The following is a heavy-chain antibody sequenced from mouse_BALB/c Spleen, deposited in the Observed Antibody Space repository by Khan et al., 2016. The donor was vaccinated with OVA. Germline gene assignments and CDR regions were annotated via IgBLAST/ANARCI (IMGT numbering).Heavy chain of an antibody. V-gene: IGHV1-20*02. J-gene: IGHJ2*01. CDR1: GYSFTGYF. CDR3: ARKNGGDFDY. D-gene: IGHD1-1*02. CDR2: INPHIGET. Sequence: EVKLLESGPELVKPGASVKISCKASGYSFTGYFMNWVMQSHGKSLEWIGRINPHIGETFYNQKFKGKAILTVDESSSTVHMELRSMASEDSAIYYCARKNGGDFDYWGQGTTLTVSS.